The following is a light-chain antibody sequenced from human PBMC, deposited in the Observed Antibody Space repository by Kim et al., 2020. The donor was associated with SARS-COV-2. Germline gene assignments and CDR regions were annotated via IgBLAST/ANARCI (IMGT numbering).Light chain of an antibody. J-gene: IGKJ1*01. Sequence: SATGGDRGTITCRASQGISNYLAWYQQKPGKVPKLLIYAASALQSGVPSRFSGSGSGTDFTLTITSLQPEDVAAYYCQQCKSAPWTFGQGTKVEIK. CDR1: QGISNY. CDR2: AAS. V-gene: IGKV1-27*01. CDR3: QQCKSAPWT.